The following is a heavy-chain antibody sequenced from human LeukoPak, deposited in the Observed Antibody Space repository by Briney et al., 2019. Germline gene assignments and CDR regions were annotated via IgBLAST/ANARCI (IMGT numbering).Heavy chain of an antibody. CDR1: GYTFTSYG. CDR3: ARVKGFREEYSGSYDY. D-gene: IGHD1-26*01. Sequence: EASVKVSCKASGYTFTSYGISWVRQAPGQGLEWMGWISAYNGNTNYAQKFQGRVTMTRDTSISTAYMELSRLRSDDTAVYYCARVKGFREEYSGSYDYWGQGTLVTVSS. J-gene: IGHJ4*02. V-gene: IGHV1-18*01. CDR2: ISAYNGNT.